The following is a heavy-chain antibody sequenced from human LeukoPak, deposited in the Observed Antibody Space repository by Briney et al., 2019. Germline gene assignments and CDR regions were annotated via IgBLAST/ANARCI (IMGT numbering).Heavy chain of an antibody. V-gene: IGHV3-74*01. D-gene: IGHD2-2*02. CDR2: INSDGSST. CDR1: GFTFSSYW. Sequence: PGGSLRLSCAASGFTFSSYWMHLVRQAPGKGLVWVSRINSDGSSTSYADSVKGRFTISRDNAKKTRYLQMNCLRAEDTAVYYCARVPVVPAAIWQDASRYYFDYWGQGTLVTVSS. CDR3: ARVPVVPAAIWQDASRYYFDY. J-gene: IGHJ4*02.